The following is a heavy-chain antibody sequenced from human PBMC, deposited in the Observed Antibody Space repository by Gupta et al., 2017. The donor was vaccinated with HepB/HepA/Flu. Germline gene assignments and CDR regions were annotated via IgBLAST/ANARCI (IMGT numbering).Heavy chain of an antibody. V-gene: IGHV3-21*02. Sequence: EVQLVESGGGLVKAGGALRPSCAAPGFHFSTLSMNWVRQAPGKGLEWVSSISSSSGYIYYADSVKGRFTISRDNAKNSLYLQMNSLRAEDTAVYYCARDGDSGYDYYYYYMDVWGKGTTVTVSS. CDR2: ISSSSGYI. J-gene: IGHJ6*03. CDR3: ARDGDSGYDYYYYYMDV. CDR1: GFHFSTLS. D-gene: IGHD5-12*01.